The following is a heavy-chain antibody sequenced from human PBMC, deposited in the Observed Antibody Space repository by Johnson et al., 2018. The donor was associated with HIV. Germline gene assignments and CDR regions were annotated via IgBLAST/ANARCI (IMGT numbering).Heavy chain of an antibody. CDR3: ASEGARITSFGGVTPAAFDI. J-gene: IGHJ3*02. V-gene: IGHV3-20*04. D-gene: IGHD3-3*01. CDR1: GFTFGDFG. CDR2: ITWNGGNT. Sequence: VQLVESGGGVVRPGGSLRLSCAASGFTFGDFGMRWVRQAPGKGLEWVSVITWNGGNTGYADSVKGRFTISRDNAKKSLFLQMNSLRVEDTAVYYCASEGARITSFGGVTPAAFDIWGQGTMVTVSS.